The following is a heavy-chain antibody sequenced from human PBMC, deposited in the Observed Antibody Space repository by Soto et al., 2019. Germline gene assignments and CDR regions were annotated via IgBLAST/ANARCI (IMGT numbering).Heavy chain of an antibody. J-gene: IGHJ6*02. V-gene: IGHV3-23*01. CDR3: AKGTQFFYYYAMDV. CDR2: LSGSGDTT. Sequence: PGGSLRPSCAASGFTFSSYGMNWVRQAPGKGLEWVSALSGSGDTTYYADSVRGRFSISRDNSKNTLYLQMSSLRGEDTAVYYCAKGTQFFYYYAMDVWGQGTTVTVSS. CDR1: GFTFSSYG.